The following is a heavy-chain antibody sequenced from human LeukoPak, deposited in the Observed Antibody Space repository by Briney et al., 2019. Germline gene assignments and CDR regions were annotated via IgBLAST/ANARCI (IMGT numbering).Heavy chain of an antibody. J-gene: IGHJ6*02. Sequence: GASVKVSCKASGGTFSSHAINWVRQAPGQGLEWMGRIIPMFNTPNYAQKFHGRVTITADESTSTAYMELRRLRSEDTAVYFCAKGRAMDYNYDMDVWGQGTTVTVSS. V-gene: IGHV1-69*13. CDR2: IIPMFNTP. CDR1: GGTFSSHA. CDR3: AKGRAMDYNYDMDV.